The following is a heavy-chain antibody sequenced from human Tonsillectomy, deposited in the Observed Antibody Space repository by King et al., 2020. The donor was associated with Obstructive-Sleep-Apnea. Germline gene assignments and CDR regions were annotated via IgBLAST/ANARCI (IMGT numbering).Heavy chain of an antibody. Sequence: VQLVESGGGLVQPGGSLRLSCAASGFTFSSYAMHWVRQAPGKGLEYVSAISSNGGSTYYANSVKGRFTISRDNSKNTLYLQMGSLRAEDMAVYYCARQKGYSGYGRFDYWGQGTLVTVSS. CDR2: ISSNGGST. CDR1: GFTFSSYA. V-gene: IGHV3-64*01. CDR3: ARQKGYSGYGRFDY. D-gene: IGHD5-12*01. J-gene: IGHJ4*02.